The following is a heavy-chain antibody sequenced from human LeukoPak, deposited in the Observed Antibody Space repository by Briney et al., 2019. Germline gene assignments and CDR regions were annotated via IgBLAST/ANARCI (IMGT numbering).Heavy chain of an antibody. CDR3: AREGDYDSSGYYYPFDY. Sequence: SETLSLTCAVSGGSISSSNWWSWVRQPPGKGLEWIGEIYHSGSTNYNPSLKSRVTISVDKSENQFSLKLSSVTAADTAVYYCAREGDYDSSGYYYPFDYWGQGTLVTVSS. J-gene: IGHJ4*02. CDR2: IYHSGST. CDR1: GGSISSSNW. V-gene: IGHV4-4*02. D-gene: IGHD3-22*01.